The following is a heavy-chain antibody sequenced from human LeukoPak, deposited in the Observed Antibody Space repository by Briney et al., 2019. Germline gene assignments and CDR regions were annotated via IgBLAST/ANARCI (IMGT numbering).Heavy chain of an antibody. D-gene: IGHD3-10*01. CDR2: IYPGDSGT. CDR1: GYSFSSYW. V-gene: IGHV5-51*01. CDR3: ATNTMFRGIHAFDI. J-gene: IGHJ3*02. Sequence: GESLKISCKGSGYSFSSYWIGWVRQMPGKGLEWMGIIYPGDSGTRYSPSFQGLVTISADKSISTAYLQWSSLKASDSAMYYCATNTMFRGIHAFDIWGQGTMVTVSS.